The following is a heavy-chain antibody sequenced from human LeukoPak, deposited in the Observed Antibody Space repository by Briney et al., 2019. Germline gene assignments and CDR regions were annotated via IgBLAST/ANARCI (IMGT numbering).Heavy chain of an antibody. V-gene: IGHV3-30-3*01. Sequence: GSLRLSCAASEFTFSSYTMHWVRQAPGKGLEWVALISYDGSNKYYADSVKGRFTISRDNSKNTLYLQMNSLRAEDTAMYYCAREPSRSAYFDYWGQGTLVTVSS. CDR3: AREPSRSAYFDY. CDR1: EFTFSSYT. D-gene: IGHD3-22*01. J-gene: IGHJ4*02. CDR2: ISYDGSNK.